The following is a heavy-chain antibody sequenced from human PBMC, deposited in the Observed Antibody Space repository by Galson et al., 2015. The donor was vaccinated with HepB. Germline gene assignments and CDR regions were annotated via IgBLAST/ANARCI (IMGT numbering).Heavy chain of an antibody. J-gene: IGHJ6*02. V-gene: IGHV1-69*06. CDR3: TSRPYDSSGYLPGMDV. CDR1: GGTFITYP. D-gene: IGHD3-22*01. Sequence: SVKVSCKASGGTFITYPVSWVRQAPGQRLEWIGEIIPMFGTTEYAQKFQGRVTIIADKSTSTAYMELSSLRSEDTAVYYCTSRPYDSSGYLPGMDVWGQGTTVTVSS. CDR2: IIPMFGTT.